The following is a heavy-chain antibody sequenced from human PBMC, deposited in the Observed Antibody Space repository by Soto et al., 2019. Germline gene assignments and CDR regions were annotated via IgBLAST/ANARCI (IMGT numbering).Heavy chain of an antibody. CDR1: GYAFSSYA. Sequence: ASVKVSCKASGYAFSSYAMHWVRQAPGQRLEWMGWINIGSGNTEYSQNFQDRITITRDTSASTVYMELSRLRSEDTAVYYCARDGGDCGYRLIYYYYGPPPDAFDIWGQGTMVTVSS. D-gene: IGHD3-22*01. CDR2: INIGSGNT. J-gene: IGHJ3*02. V-gene: IGHV1-3*04. CDR3: ARDGGDCGYRLIYYYYGPPPDAFDI.